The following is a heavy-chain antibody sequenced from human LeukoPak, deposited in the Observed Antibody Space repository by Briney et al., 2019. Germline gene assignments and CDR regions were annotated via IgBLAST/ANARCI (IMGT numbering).Heavy chain of an antibody. CDR3: ARGYRYFDY. D-gene: IGHD2-2*02. Sequence: GGSLRLSCAASGFTFSTYAVTWVRQAPGKGLEWVSGISASVGSTYYADSVKGRFAISRDNSKNTLYLQMNSLRAEDTAVYYCARGYRYFDYWGQGTLVTVSS. J-gene: IGHJ4*02. V-gene: IGHV3-23*01. CDR1: GFTFSTYA. CDR2: ISASVGST.